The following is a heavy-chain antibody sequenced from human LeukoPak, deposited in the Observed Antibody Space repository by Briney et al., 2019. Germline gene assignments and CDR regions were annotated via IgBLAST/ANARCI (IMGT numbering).Heavy chain of an antibody. J-gene: IGHJ4*02. V-gene: IGHV1-2*02. CDR3: ARALRTDILTTDY. CDR2: IDPNSGGT. Sequence: VASVKVSCKASEYTFIDYFIHWVRQAPGQGLEWLGWIDPNSGGTNSAQNFQGRVTMTRDTSISTAYMELSSPRSDDTAVYYCARALRTDILTTDYWGPGTLVTVSS. CDR1: EYTFIDYF. D-gene: IGHD3-9*01.